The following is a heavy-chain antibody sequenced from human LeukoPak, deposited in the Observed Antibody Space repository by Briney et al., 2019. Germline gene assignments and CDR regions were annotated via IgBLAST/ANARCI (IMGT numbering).Heavy chain of an antibody. Sequence: PGGSLRLSCAASGFSISRYWMAWLRQAPGKGLQWLANIKQDGTEEYYLDSVRGRFTISRDNAKNSLDLQMNSLRVEDTAVYFCSNGIYDNSYWGLGTLVTVSS. CDR2: IKQDGTEE. CDR3: SNGIYDNSY. J-gene: IGHJ4*02. V-gene: IGHV3-7*01. CDR1: GFSISRYW. D-gene: IGHD1-26*01.